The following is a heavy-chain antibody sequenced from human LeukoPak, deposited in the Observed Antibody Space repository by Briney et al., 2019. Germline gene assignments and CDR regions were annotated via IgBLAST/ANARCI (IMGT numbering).Heavy chain of an antibody. D-gene: IGHD3-16*01. CDR2: INQDGSEQ. J-gene: IGHJ1*01. CDR3: AGGALDY. CDR1: GFTFSDYW. V-gene: IGHV3-7*04. Sequence: GGSLRLSCAASGFTFSDYWMTWVRQAPGQGLAWMAHINQDGSEQHFVGSVQGRFTISRDNAKNSLYLQMDSLRAEDTAVYYCAGGALDYWGQGTPVTVSS.